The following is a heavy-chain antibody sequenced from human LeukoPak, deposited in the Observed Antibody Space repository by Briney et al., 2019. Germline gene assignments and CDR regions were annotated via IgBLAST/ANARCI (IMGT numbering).Heavy chain of an antibody. CDR1: GFTFSSYA. CDR3: AKDYQRAYYYGSGFDY. Sequence: GGSLRLSCAASGFTFSSYAMSWVRQAPGKGLEWVAFKRYDGGNKYYADSVKGRFTISRDNSKNTLYLQMNSLRAEDTAVYYCAKDYQRAYYYGSGFDYWGQGTLVTVSS. CDR2: KRYDGGNK. V-gene: IGHV3-30*02. D-gene: IGHD3-10*01. J-gene: IGHJ4*02.